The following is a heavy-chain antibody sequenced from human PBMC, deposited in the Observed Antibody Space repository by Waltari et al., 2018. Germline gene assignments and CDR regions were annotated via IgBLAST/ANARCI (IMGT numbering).Heavy chain of an antibody. V-gene: IGHV3-66*02. CDR3: SRGGHPNS. CDR2: ILADGTT. CDR1: GANIDGNY. D-gene: IGHD2-15*01. Sequence: GGGLVQPGGSLKLSCVVSGANIDGNYLNWLRQAPGKGLEWISVILADGTTHYSDSVRGRFVSSRDKSENTLYLQMNIVRPDDSSVYYCSRGGHPNSWGQGTLVTVSS. J-gene: IGHJ1*01.